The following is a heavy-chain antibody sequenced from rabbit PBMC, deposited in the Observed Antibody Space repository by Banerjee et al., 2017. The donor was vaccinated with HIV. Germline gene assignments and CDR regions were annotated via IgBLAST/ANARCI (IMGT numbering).Heavy chain of an antibody. CDR1: GIDFSSYYY. V-gene: IGHV1S43*01. J-gene: IGHJ4*01. Sequence: QEQLEESGGGLVQPEGSLTLTCTASGIDFSSYYYMCWVRQAPGKGLELITCIYTDSGSIWYASWVNGRFTISRSTSLNTVDLKMTSLTAADTATYFCARAISGAYSAFDLWGQGTLVTVS. D-gene: IGHD1-1*01. CDR2: IYTDSGSI. CDR3: ARAISGAYSAFDL.